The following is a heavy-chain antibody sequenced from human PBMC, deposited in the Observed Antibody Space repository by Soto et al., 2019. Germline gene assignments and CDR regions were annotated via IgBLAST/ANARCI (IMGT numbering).Heavy chain of an antibody. CDR2: IYSGGST. V-gene: IGHV3-66*01. Sequence: EVQLVESGGGLVQPGGSLRLSCAASGFTVSSNYMSWVRQAPGKGLEWVSVIYSGGSTYYADSVKGRFTISRDNSKNTLYLQMNSLRAEDTAVYYCARDRVYDFWSCSHYYGMDVWGQGTTVTVSS. J-gene: IGHJ6*02. CDR1: GFTVSSNY. D-gene: IGHD3-3*01. CDR3: ARDRVYDFWSCSHYYGMDV.